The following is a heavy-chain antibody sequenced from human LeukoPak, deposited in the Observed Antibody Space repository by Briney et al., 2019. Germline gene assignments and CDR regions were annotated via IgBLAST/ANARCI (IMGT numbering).Heavy chain of an antibody. Sequence: GGSLRLSCSVSGFTFSYYAMHWVRQAPGKGLEYISAISSDGGSTYYADSVKGRFTISRDNSKNTVYLHMNSLRAEDTAVYYCARARVEMGTNYYLDWWGQGTLVTVSS. D-gene: IGHD5-24*01. J-gene: IGHJ4*02. CDR1: GFTFSYYA. CDR2: ISSDGGST. CDR3: ARARVEMGTNYYLDW. V-gene: IGHV3-64*04.